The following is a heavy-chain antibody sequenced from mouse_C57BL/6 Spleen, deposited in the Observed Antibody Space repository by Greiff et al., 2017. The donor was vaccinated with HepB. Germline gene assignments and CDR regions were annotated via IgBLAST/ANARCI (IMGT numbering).Heavy chain of an antibody. J-gene: IGHJ4*01. V-gene: IGHV1-39*01. CDR3: ARSGGSSYAMDY. Sequence: EVKVVESGPELVKPGASVKISCKASGYSFTDYNMNWVKQSNGKSLEWIGVINPNYGTTSYNQKFKGKATLTVDQSSSTAYMQLNSLTSEDSAVYYCARSGGSSYAMDYWGQGTSVTVSS. D-gene: IGHD1-1*01. CDR1: GYSFTDYN. CDR2: INPNYGTT.